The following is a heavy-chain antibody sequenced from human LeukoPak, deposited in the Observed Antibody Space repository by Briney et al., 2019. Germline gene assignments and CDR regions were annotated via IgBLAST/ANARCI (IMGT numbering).Heavy chain of an antibody. D-gene: IGHD1-26*01. V-gene: IGHV3-21*01. CDR2: ISRSRRYI. CDR3: ASEGVGALDY. J-gene: IGHJ4*02. CDR1: GFSFSSYT. Sequence: GGSLRLSCAASGFSFSSYTMNWVRQAPGKGLEWVSSISRSRRYIYYADSVKGRFTISRDNAKNSLYLQMNSLRAEDTAVYYCASEGVGALDYWGQGTLVTVSS.